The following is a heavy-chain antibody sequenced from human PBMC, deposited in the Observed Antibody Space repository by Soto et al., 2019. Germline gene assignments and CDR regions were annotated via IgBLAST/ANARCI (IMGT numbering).Heavy chain of an antibody. V-gene: IGHV3-7*01. J-gene: IGHJ5*02. Sequence: GGSLRLSCAASGFTFSTYWMSWVRQAPGKGLEWVANTNQDGSEKYYVDPVKGRFTISRDNAKNSLFLHMNSLRGEDTALYYCARDRRPGIYSGYEAWGQGTPVTVSS. CDR3: ARDRRPGIYSGYEA. CDR1: GFTFSTYW. D-gene: IGHD5-12*01. CDR2: TNQDGSEK.